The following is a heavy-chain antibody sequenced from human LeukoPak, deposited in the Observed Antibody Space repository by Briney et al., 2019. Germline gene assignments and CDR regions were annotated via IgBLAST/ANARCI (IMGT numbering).Heavy chain of an antibody. J-gene: IGHJ4*02. D-gene: IGHD3-22*01. CDR2: IYFSGRT. V-gene: IGHV4-39*01. CDR1: GGSISSSSYY. Sequence: SETLSLTCTVSGGSISSSSYYWGWIRQPPGKELEWIVSIYFSGRTYYNPSLKSRVTISVDTSKNQFSLKLSSVTAADTAVYYCARQRDYYDSRGYYSDWGQGTPVTVSS. CDR3: ARQRDYYDSRGYYSD.